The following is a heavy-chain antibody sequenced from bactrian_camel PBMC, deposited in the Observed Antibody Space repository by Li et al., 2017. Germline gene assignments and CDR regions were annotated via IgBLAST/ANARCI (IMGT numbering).Heavy chain of an antibody. D-gene: IGHD3*01. CDR3: AAREYGGMGVCRPIY. J-gene: IGHJ4*01. CDR2: LISSGRT. V-gene: IGHV3S53*01. Sequence: HVQLVESGGGSVQAGGSLKLSCVASRYWSSRRGIGWYRQVPGEDREFVASLISSGRTDYGNAVKGRFTISQDKAKNTMYLQMNSLKTDDTAVYYCAAREYGGMGVCRPIYWGQGTQVTVS. CDR1: RYWSSRRG.